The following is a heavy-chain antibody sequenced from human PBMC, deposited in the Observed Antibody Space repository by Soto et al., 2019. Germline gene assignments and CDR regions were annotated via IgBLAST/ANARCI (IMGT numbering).Heavy chain of an antibody. CDR2: INYSGST. CDR3: ARDAPSLSDSRPIDY. J-gene: IGHJ4*02. Sequence: QLQLQESGPGLVKPSETLSLTCTVSGGSISSRSYFWGWVRQPPGKGLEWVGTINYSGSTFYTPSLRSRVTISIDTSKNQFSLKLSSVTAADTAVYYCARDAPSLSDSRPIDYWGQGTLVTVSS. V-gene: IGHV4-39*02. D-gene: IGHD2-21*01. CDR1: GGSISSRSYF.